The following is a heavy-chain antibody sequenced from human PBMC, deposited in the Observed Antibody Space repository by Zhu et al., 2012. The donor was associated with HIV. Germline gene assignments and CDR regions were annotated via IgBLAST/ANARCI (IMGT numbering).Heavy chain of an antibody. CDR2: VYYTGTT. V-gene: IGHV4-59*11. CDR3: ARLRDTSGYYYPFDY. D-gene: IGHD3-22*01. J-gene: IGHJ4*02. CDR1: GGSTSSHY. Sequence: QVQLQESGPGLVKPSETLSLTCSVSGGSTSSHYWSWIRQPPGKGLEWIGYVYYTGTTNYNPSLKSRVTISLDMSKNQFSLKLTSVTAADTAVYYCARLRDTSGYYYPFDYWGLGNPGSPSPQ.